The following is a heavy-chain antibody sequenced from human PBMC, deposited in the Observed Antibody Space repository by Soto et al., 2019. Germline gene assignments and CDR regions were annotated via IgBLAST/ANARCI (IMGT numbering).Heavy chain of an antibody. J-gene: IGHJ4*02. D-gene: IGHD1-1*01. CDR3: AKDRGSAGMSFDH. V-gene: IGHV3-23*01. CDR2: ISAGGGTT. Sequence: GGSLRLSCAASGFTFDTNGMTWVRQVPGKGLEWVSAISAGGGTTYYADPVKGRFTISRDNFKNNFFLQMRSLRADDTAVYYCAKDRGSAGMSFDHWGRGTPVTVSS. CDR1: GFTFDTNG.